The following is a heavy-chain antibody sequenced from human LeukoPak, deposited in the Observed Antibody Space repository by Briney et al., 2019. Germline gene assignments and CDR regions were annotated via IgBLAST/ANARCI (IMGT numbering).Heavy chain of an antibody. Sequence: GGSLRLSCAASGFSFSFSSLWMHWVRQAPGKGLEWVSVIYSGGSTYYADSVKGRFTISRHNSKNTLYLQMNSLRAEDTAVYYCATRIAAAGPFDYWGQGTLVAVSS. CDR2: IYSGGST. CDR1: GFSFSFSSLW. CDR3: ATRIAAAGPFDY. D-gene: IGHD6-13*01. V-gene: IGHV3-53*04. J-gene: IGHJ4*02.